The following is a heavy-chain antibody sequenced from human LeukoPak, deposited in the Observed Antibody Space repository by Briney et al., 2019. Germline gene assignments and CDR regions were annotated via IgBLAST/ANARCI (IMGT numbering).Heavy chain of an antibody. D-gene: IGHD1-26*01. CDR2: IIPIFGTA. J-gene: IGHJ4*02. CDR3: ARGPASGSYFCCDY. Sequence: ASVKVSCKASGGTFISYAISWVRQAPGQGLEWMGGIIPIFGTANYAQKFQGRVTITADESTSTAYMELSSLRSEDTAVYYCARGPASGSYFCCDYWGQGTLVTVSS. CDR1: GGTFISYA. V-gene: IGHV1-69*01.